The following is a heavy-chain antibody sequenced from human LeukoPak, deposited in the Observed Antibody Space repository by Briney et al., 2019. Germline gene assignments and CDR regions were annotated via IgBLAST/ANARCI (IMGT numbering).Heavy chain of an antibody. D-gene: IGHD6-13*01. Sequence: GGSLRLSCAASGFTFSNFAMTWVRQAPGKGLEWVSSIVGSSSTYYADSLRGRFTISRDNAKNSLYLQMNSLTAEDTAVYYCARIGAGSSRDYWGQGTLVTVSS. V-gene: IGHV3-21*01. CDR2: IVGSSST. CDR1: GFTFSNFA. CDR3: ARIGAGSSRDY. J-gene: IGHJ4*02.